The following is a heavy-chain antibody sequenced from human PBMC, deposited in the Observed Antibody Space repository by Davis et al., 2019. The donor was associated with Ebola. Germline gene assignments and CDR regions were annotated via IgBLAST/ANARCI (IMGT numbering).Heavy chain of an antibody. V-gene: IGHV5-10-1*01. CDR3: ARLREVDWFDP. Sequence: LRLSCKGSGYRFTSYWIGWVRQMPGKGLEWMGIIYPGDSYTNYSPSFQGHVTISADKSISTAYLQWSSLKASDTAMYYCARLREVDWFDPWGQGTLVTVSS. CDR1: GYRFTSYW. CDR2: IYPGDSYT. D-gene: IGHD1-26*01. J-gene: IGHJ5*02.